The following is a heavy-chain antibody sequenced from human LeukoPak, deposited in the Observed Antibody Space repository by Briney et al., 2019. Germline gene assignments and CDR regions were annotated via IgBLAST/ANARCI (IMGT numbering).Heavy chain of an antibody. J-gene: IGHJ4*02. CDR2: ISGSDTGT. Sequence: GGTLRLSCAASGFTFSSYGMSWVRQAPGKGLEWVSAISGSDTGTYYADSVKGRFTISRDNSQNTLYLQMNSLRAEDTAVYYCAKQPTPYCSSSSCYGDYWGQGTLVIVSS. CDR1: GFTFSSYG. V-gene: IGHV3-23*01. D-gene: IGHD2-2*01. CDR3: AKQPTPYCSSSSCYGDY.